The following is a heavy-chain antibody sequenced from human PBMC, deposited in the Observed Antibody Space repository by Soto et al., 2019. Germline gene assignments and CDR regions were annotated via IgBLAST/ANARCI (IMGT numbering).Heavy chain of an antibody. V-gene: IGHV4-38-2*01. CDR2: IYHSGST. J-gene: IGHJ5*02. Sequence: PSETLSLTCAVSGYSISSGYYWGWIRQPPGKGLEWIGSIYHSGSTYYNPSLKSRVTISVDTSKNQFSLKLSSVTAADTAVYYCARGYCSGGSCYSSDRGLFDPWGQGTLVTVSS. CDR3: ARGYCSGGSCYSSDRGLFDP. D-gene: IGHD2-15*01. CDR1: GYSISSGYY.